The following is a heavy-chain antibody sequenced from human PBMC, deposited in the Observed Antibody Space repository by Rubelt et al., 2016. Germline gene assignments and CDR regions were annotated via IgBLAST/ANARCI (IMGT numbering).Heavy chain of an antibody. D-gene: IGHD2-21*02. V-gene: IGHV4-59*01. CDR2: IYYSGST. J-gene: IGHJ4*02. Sequence: GDIYYSGSTTYNPSLKSRVTISVDTSKNQFSLKLSSVTAADTAVYYCARVEHIVVVTAFDDYYFDYWGQGTLVTVSS. CDR3: ARVEHIVVVTAFDDYYFDY.